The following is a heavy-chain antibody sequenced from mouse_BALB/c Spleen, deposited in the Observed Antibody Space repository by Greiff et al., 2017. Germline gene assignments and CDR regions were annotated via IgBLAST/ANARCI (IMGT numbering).Heavy chain of an antibody. V-gene: IGHV5-6*01. CDR1: GFTFSSYG. CDR2: ISSGGSYT. J-gene: IGHJ4*01. Sequence: EVQVVESGGDLVKPGGSLKLSCAASGFTFSSYGMSWVRQTPDKRLEWVATISSGGSYTYYPDSVKGRFTISRDNAKNTLYLQMSSLKSEDTAMFYCARGGDELDDWGQGTSVTVSS. CDR3: ARGGDELDD.